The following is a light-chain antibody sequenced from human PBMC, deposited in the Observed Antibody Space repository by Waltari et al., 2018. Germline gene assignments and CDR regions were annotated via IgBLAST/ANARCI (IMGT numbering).Light chain of an antibody. Sequence: SYALTQPPALSVSPGETATITCSGENLESKFVYWYQQKAGQSPVFVVFQDNKRPSGCPGRFSGSTSGNTATLIISGSQAMDEADYYCQAWDSGSYVVFGGGTKLTVL. CDR2: QDN. CDR3: QAWDSGSYVV. V-gene: IGLV3-1*01. CDR1: NLESKF. J-gene: IGLJ2*01.